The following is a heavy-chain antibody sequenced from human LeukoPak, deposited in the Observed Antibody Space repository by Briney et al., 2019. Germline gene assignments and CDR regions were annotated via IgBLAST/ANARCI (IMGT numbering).Heavy chain of an antibody. D-gene: IGHD2-2*01. CDR1: GGTFSSYT. CDR2: IIPILGIA. V-gene: IGHV1-69*02. Sequence: SVKVSCKASGGTFSSYTISWVRQAPGQGLEWMGRIIPILGIADYAQKFQGRVTITADKSTSTAYMELSSLRSEDTAVYYCASTADAIVVVPAYWGQGTLVTVSS. CDR3: ASTADAIVVVPAY. J-gene: IGHJ4*02.